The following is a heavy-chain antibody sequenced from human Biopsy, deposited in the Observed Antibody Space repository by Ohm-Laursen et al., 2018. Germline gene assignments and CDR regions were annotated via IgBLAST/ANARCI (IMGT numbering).Heavy chain of an antibody. CDR1: GGSINSYY. Sequence: SETLSLTCTVSGGSINSYYWSWMRQPAGKGLEWIGRLFTSGTTNYSPSLNNRVTMSVDTSKNQFSLRLSSVTAADTAVYYCASAGYNPDWNFDLWGRGTRVTASS. V-gene: IGHV4-4*07. CDR3: ASAGYNPDWNFDL. J-gene: IGHJ2*01. CDR2: LFTSGTT. D-gene: IGHD5-24*01.